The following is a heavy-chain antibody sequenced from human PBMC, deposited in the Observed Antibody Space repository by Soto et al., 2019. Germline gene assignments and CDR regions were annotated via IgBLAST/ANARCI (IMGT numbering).Heavy chain of an antibody. D-gene: IGHD1-1*01. J-gene: IGHJ6*02. CDR1: RYTVRTRA. Sequence: VEVPRMGCRYTVRTRAMHGVHQAAGQSLEWMGWINGRTGQTKHSHRFQGRVTITRDTSASTAYMALSSLRSEDPAVYYCARGKGMEENYYYYGLDIWGQGTTVTVSS. V-gene: IGHV1-3*01. CDR2: INGRTGQT. CDR3: ARGKGMEENYYYYGLDI.